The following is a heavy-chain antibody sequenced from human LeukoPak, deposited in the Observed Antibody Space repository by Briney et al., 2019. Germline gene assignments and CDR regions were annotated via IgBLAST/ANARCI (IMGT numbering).Heavy chain of an antibody. V-gene: IGHV3-66*01. CDR2: IYSGGST. D-gene: IGHD3-10*01. J-gene: IGHJ4*02. CDR3: AGAIYYYGSGSYYSRNPTFDY. CDR1: GFTVSSNY. Sequence: RGSLRLSCAASGFTVSSNYMSWVRQAPGKGLEWVSVIYSGGSTYYADSVKGRFTISRDNSKNTLYLQMNSLRAEDTAVYYCAGAIYYYGSGSYYSRNPTFDYWGQGTLVTVSS.